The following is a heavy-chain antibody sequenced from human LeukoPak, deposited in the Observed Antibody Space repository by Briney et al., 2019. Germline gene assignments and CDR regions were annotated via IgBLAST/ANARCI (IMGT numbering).Heavy chain of an antibody. CDR2: ISSGGST. CDR1: GFTFNNYA. V-gene: IGHV3-23*01. CDR3: AKDTYSTSPYYFDY. Sequence: GPLRLSCGAAGFTFNNYAMSWVRQAPGKGLKWVSGISSGGSTYYADSVKGRFTISRDNSKNTLYLQMNSLRAEDTAVYYCAKDTYSTSPYYFDYWGQGTLVTVSS. D-gene: IGHD1-26*01. J-gene: IGHJ4*02.